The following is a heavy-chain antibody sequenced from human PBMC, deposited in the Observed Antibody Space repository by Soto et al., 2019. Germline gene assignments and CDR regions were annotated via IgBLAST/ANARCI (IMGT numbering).Heavy chain of an antibody. J-gene: IGHJ1*01. CDR2: IYYRRST. Sequence: QLQLQESGPGLVKPSETLSLTCTVSGGSISSSTYYWGWIRQPPGEGLEWIGSIYYRRSTYYNPSLKSRVTISVHTSKNRFHLKVSPVTAADAAVYYCARQGGESYYREYFQHWGQGTLVTGSS. V-gene: IGHV4-39*01. D-gene: IGHD1-26*01. CDR3: ARQGGESYYREYFQH. CDR1: GGSISSSTYY.